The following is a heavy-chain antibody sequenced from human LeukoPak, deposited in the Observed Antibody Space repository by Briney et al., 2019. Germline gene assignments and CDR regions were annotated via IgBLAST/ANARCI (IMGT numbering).Heavy chain of an antibody. Sequence: GGSLRLSCAASGFTFSSYAMSWVRQAPGKGLEWVSAISGGGGSTYYADSVKGRFTISRDNSKNTLYLQMNSLRAEDTAVYYCARDYSNRTGGGVWALLRASRGVYYMDVWGKGTTVTVSS. D-gene: IGHD4-11*01. V-gene: IGHV3-23*01. J-gene: IGHJ6*03. CDR3: ARDYSNRTGGGVWALLRASRGVYYMDV. CDR1: GFTFSSYA. CDR2: ISGGGGST.